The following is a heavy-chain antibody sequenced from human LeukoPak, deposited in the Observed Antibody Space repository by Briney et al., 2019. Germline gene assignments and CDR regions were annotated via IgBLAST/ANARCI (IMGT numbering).Heavy chain of an antibody. CDR2: INLNSGVT. CDR1: GYTFTGYY. J-gene: IGHJ4*02. Sequence: ASVKVSCKASGYTFTGYYMHWVRQAPGQGLDWMGWINLNSGVTNYAQKFQGRVTMTRDTSISTAYMELSRLRSDDAAVYYCARATPYFDYWGREPWSPSPQ. CDR3: ARATPYFDY. V-gene: IGHV1-2*02.